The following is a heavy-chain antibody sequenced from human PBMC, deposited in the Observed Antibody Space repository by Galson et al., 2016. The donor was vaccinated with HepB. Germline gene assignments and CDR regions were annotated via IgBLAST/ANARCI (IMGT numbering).Heavy chain of an antibody. Sequence: TLSLTCTVSGASIRSDSHSWNWIRQPAGNGLEWIGRIVSRGTTNLNLALKRRDTILKDTSRNQLSLQLISVTAADTAVYYCARESEGNCNSYYCHFDKIDYWGQGILVAVSS. D-gene: IGHD2/OR15-2a*01. V-gene: IGHV4-61*02. CDR1: GASIRSDSHS. CDR2: IVSRGTT. CDR3: ARESEGNCNSYYCHFDKIDY. J-gene: IGHJ4*02.